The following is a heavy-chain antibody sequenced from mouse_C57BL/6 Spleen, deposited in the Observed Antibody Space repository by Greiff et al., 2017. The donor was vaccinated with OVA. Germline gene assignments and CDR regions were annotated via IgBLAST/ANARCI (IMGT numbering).Heavy chain of an antibody. D-gene: IGHD1-1*01. CDR1: GFSFNTYA. Sequence: EVQVVESGGGLVQPKGSLKLSCAASGFSFNTYAMNWVRQAPGTGLEWVARIRSKSNNYATYYADSVKDRFTISRDDSESMLYLQMNNLKTEDTAMYYCVRQVRSYWYFDVWGTGTTVTVSS. CDR2: IRSKSNNYAT. CDR3: VRQVRSYWYFDV. J-gene: IGHJ1*03. V-gene: IGHV10-1*01.